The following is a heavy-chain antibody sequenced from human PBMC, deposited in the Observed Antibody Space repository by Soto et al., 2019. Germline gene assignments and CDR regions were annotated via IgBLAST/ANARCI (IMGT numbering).Heavy chain of an antibody. CDR1: GYIFTNFY. CDR3: TRGLASGDY. Sequence: QVQLVQPGAEVKKPGASVKFSCKASGYIFTNFYIHWVRQAPGQGLEWIGIINPNGGSTNYAQNFQGRVTMTRDTSTSTVYIDLSSLSSEDTAVYYCTRGLASGDYWGQGTLITVSS. V-gene: IGHV1-46*03. D-gene: IGHD6-6*01. CDR2: INPNGGST. J-gene: IGHJ4*02.